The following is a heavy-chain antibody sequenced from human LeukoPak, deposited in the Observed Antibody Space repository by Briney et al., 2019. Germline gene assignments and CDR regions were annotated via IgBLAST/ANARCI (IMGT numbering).Heavy chain of an antibody. CDR3: AGQSGYSSSAWFDP. CDR2: IYYSGST. D-gene: IGHD6-13*01. CDR1: GGSISNGDHY. V-gene: IGHV4-61*08. Sequence: PSETLPLTCTVSGGSISNGDHYWSWIRQHPGKGLEWIGHIYYSGSTNYNPSLKSRVTISVDTSKNQFSLKLSSVTAADMAVYYCAGQSGYSSSAWFDPWGQGTLVTVSS. J-gene: IGHJ5*02.